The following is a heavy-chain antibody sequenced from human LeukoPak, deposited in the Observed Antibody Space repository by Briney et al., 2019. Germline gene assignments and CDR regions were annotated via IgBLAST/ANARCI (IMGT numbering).Heavy chain of an antibody. CDR1: GGSFSCYY. CDR3: ARVPRNSNRLAYCGGDCYRDY. V-gene: IGHV4-34*01. J-gene: IGHJ4*02. Sequence: SETLSLTCAVYGGSFSCYYWSWIRQPPGKGLEWIGEINHSGSTNYNPSLKSRVTISVDTSKNQFSLKLSSVTAADTAVYYCARVPRNSNRLAYCGGDCYRDYWGQGTLVTVSS. D-gene: IGHD2-21*02. CDR2: INHSGST.